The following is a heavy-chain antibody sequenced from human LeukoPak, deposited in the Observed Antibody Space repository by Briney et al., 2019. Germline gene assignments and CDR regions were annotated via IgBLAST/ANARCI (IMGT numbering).Heavy chain of an antibody. CDR1: GFTFRSYG. Sequence: GGSLRLSCAASGFTFRSYGMHWVRQAPGKGLEWVAFIRYDGNNKYYADSVKGRFTISRDNSKNTVYLQMNSLRAEDTAVYYCAKDRLLLPFDYWGQGTLVTVSS. V-gene: IGHV3-30*02. D-gene: IGHD3-10*01. CDR2: IRYDGNNK. J-gene: IGHJ4*02. CDR3: AKDRLLLPFDY.